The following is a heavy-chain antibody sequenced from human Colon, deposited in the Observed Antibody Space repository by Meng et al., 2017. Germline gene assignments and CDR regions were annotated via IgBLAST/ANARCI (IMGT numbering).Heavy chain of an antibody. J-gene: IGHJ4*02. V-gene: IGHV1-8*01. CDR2: MNTNSGNK. D-gene: IGHD1-14*01. Sequence: QVELVQSGAEVKKPGASVKVFCKTSGHTFTSYDINWVRQAAGQGLEWIGWMNTNSGNKDYAWNFQGRVTLTSDTSLTTAYMELSSLRPEDTAVYYCARGLYPTTPAQLVDWGQGTLVTVSS. CDR1: GHTFTSYD. CDR3: ARGLYPTTPAQLVD.